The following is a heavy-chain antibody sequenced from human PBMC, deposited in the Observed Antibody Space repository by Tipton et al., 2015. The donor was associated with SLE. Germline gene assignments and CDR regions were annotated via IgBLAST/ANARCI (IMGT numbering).Heavy chain of an antibody. Sequence: QLVQSGAEVTKPGASVKVSCEASGYTFSSYNINWVRQAPGQGLEWMGWINTYNGNSNYAQNLQGRVTMTTDAPTSTAYMELRSLRSDDTAVYYCARSGFRYGAFYFDYWGQGTLVTVSS. CDR3: ARSGFRYGAFYFDY. V-gene: IGHV1-18*01. J-gene: IGHJ4*02. D-gene: IGHD4/OR15-4a*01. CDR1: GYTFSSYN. CDR2: INTYNGNS.